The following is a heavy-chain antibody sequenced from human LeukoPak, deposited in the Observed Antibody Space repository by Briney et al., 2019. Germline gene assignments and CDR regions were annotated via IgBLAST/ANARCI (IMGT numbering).Heavy chain of an antibody. CDR2: IYTSGST. Sequence: SETLSLTCTVSGGSISSYYWSWIRQPPGKGLEWIGYIYTSGSTNYNPSLKSRVTISVDTSKNQFSLKLSSVTAADTAVYYCARLAYGYYFDYWGQGTPVTVSS. J-gene: IGHJ4*02. CDR1: GGSISSYY. D-gene: IGHD2-21*01. CDR3: ARLAYGYYFDY. V-gene: IGHV4-4*09.